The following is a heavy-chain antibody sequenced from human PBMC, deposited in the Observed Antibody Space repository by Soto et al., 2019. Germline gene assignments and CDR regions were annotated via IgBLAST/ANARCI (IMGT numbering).Heavy chain of an antibody. V-gene: IGHV1-18*04. CDR1: GYTFTNYD. CDR3: SREGYGGSYHAS. CDR2: ISAYNGNT. Sequence: QVQLVQSGAEVKKPGASVKVSCKASGYTFTNYDISWVRQAPGQGLEWMGWISAYNGNTNYSQKLQGRGTMTTATATSTAYMELRSLTSADADVYDCSREGYGGSYHASWGQGTLVTFSS. J-gene: IGHJ5*02. D-gene: IGHD1-26*01.